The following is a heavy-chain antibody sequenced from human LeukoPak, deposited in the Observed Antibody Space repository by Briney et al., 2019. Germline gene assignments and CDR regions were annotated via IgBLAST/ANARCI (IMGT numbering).Heavy chain of an antibody. Sequence: SETLSLTYTVSGGSISSSGYYWGWIRQPPGKGLEWIGTIYYSGSTYYNPSLKSRVTISVDTSKNQFSLKLSSVTAADTAVYYCASRYDYSNYIDYWGQGTLVTVSS. CDR3: ASRYDYSNYIDY. J-gene: IGHJ4*02. CDR2: IYYSGST. V-gene: IGHV4-39*01. D-gene: IGHD4-11*01. CDR1: GGSISSSGYY.